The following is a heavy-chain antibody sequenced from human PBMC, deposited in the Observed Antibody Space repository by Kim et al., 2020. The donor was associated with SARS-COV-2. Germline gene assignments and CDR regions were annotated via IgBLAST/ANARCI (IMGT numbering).Heavy chain of an antibody. CDR1: GYTFTGYY. Sequence: ASVKVSCKASGYTFTGYYMHWVRQAPGQGLEWMGRIHPNSGGTNYAQTFEGRVTITRDTTINTAYMELSRLRSDDTAVYYCARDRGDYWGQGTLVTVSP. CDR2: IHPNSGGT. CDR3: ARDRGDY. V-gene: IGHV1-2*06. J-gene: IGHJ4*02. D-gene: IGHD3-10*01.